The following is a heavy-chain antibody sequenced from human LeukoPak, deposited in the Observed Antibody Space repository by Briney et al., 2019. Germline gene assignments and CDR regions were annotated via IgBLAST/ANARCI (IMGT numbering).Heavy chain of an antibody. CDR3: ARDVRYASGWSTPES. Sequence: SETLSLTCTVSGGSIINHYWSWVRQPAGKGLEWIGRIYSSGGANYSPSLKSRVSMSIDTSNNHFSLNLTSVTAADTALYFCARDVRYASGWSTPESWGQGTLVTVSA. J-gene: IGHJ5*02. CDR1: GGSIINHY. D-gene: IGHD6-19*01. CDR2: IYSSGGA. V-gene: IGHV4-4*07.